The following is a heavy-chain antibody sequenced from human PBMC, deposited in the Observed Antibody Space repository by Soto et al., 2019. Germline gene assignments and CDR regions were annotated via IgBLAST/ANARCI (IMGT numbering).Heavy chain of an antibody. CDR1: GGSISSGVYH. Sequence: QVQLQESGPGLVKPSQTLSLTCTVSGGSISSGVYHWSWVRQHPGKGLEWIGYIYYTGSTYYNPSLKSRVTISVVSSKNQFSLKLTSVTAADPDVYYCARARDGYMDCWGQGTLVTVSS. J-gene: IGHJ4*02. CDR2: IYYTGST. V-gene: IGHV4-31*03. CDR3: ARARDGYMDC.